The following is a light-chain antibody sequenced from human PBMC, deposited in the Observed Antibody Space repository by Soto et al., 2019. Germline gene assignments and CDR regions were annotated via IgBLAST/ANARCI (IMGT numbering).Light chain of an antibody. Sequence: EIVLTQSPGTLSLSPGGRATLSCRASQSVSSTYLAWYQQKPGQAPRLLIYGATSRATGIPDRFSGSGSGTDFTLTISRVEPEDFALYHCQQYGTSPRTFGQGTKVDIK. CDR1: QSVSSTY. CDR3: QQYGTSPRT. CDR2: GAT. J-gene: IGKJ2*02. V-gene: IGKV3-20*01.